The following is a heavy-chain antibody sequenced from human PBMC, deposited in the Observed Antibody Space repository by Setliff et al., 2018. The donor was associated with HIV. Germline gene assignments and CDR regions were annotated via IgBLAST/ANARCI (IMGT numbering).Heavy chain of an antibody. J-gene: IGHJ4*02. CDR1: GYTFTDYF. D-gene: IGHD3-22*01. Sequence: GASVKVSCKSSGYTFTDYFMHWVRQAPGQGLEWMGWISPDNANTRISQRFRGSVTMTRDRSINTAYMEFSGLTSDDTAVYYCARAPYYYDNSGYYYDWGQGTLVTVSS. CDR2: ISPDNANT. V-gene: IGHV1-2*02. CDR3: ARAPYYYDNSGYYYD.